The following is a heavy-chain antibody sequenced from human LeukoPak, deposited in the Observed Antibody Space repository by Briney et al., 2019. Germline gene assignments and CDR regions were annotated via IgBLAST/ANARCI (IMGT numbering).Heavy chain of an antibody. V-gene: IGHV3-7*04. CDR2: TNQEGSEK. J-gene: IGHJ4*02. CDR3: ARVHLRGSLDY. CDR1: GFTISTYW. D-gene: IGHD6-25*01. Sequence: GGSLRLSCAASGFTISTYWMSWVRQAPGKGLEWVANTNQEGSEKYYVDSVKGRFTISKDNAKNSLYLQMNSLRAEDTAVYYCARVHLRGSLDYWGQGTLVTVSS.